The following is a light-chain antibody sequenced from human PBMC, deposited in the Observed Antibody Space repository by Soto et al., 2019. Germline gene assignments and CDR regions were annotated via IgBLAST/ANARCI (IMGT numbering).Light chain of an antibody. J-gene: IGKJ2*01. V-gene: IGKV3-15*01. Sequence: EIVMTQSPATLSVSPGDRATLSCRASQSVSSNLAWYQQKPGQAPRLLIYGASTRATGIPARFSGSGSGTEFPLTIRSLQSEDFAVYYCQQYNNWPPYTFGQGTKLEIK. CDR2: GAS. CDR3: QQYNNWPPYT. CDR1: QSVSSN.